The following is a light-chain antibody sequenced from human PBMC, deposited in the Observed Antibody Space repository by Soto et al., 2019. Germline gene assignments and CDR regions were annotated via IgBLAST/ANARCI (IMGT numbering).Light chain of an antibody. Sequence: QSVLTQPPSVSAAPGQKVTISCSGSSSNIGINHVSWYQQLPGTAPKLLIYGNSNRPSGVPDRFSGSKSGTSASLAITGLQAEDEADYYCQSYDSSLSGSYVFGTGTKVTV. CDR1: SSNIGINH. CDR2: GNS. J-gene: IGLJ1*01. CDR3: QSYDSSLSGSYV. V-gene: IGLV1-40*01.